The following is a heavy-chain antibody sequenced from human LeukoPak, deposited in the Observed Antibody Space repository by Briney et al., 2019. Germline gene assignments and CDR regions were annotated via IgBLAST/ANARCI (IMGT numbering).Heavy chain of an antibody. Sequence: PGGSLRLSCAASGFTFSSYAMSWVRQAPGKGLGWVSAISGSGGSTYYADSVKGRFTISRDNSKNTLYLQMNSLRAEDTAVYYCAKVAVAKSAKYWYFDLWGRGTLVTVSS. V-gene: IGHV3-23*01. CDR3: AKVAVAKSAKYWYFDL. CDR2: ISGSGGST. J-gene: IGHJ2*01. CDR1: GFTFSSYA. D-gene: IGHD6-19*01.